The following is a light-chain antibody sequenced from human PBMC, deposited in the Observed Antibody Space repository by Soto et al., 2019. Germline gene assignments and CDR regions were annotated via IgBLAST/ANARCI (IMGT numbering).Light chain of an antibody. CDR3: QQRSNWPLLFT. CDR2: DAS. Sequence: EIVLTQSPATLSLSPRERATLSCRASQSVSSYLAWYQQKPGQAPRLLIYDASNRATGIPARFSGSGSGTDFTLTISSLEPEDFAVYYCQQRSNWPLLFTFGPGTKVDIK. CDR1: QSVSSY. J-gene: IGKJ3*01. V-gene: IGKV3-11*01.